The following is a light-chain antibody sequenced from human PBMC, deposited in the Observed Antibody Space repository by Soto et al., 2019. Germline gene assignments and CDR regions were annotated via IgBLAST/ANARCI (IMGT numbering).Light chain of an antibody. CDR3: LFYYGGAVI. CDR2: STR. Sequence: QAVVTQEPSLTVSPGGTVTLPCASSTGAVTNNYWPHWLQQKPGQAPRGLIYSTRNKQSWTPARFSGPLLGGKAALTLSGAQPVDEAEYCCLFYYGGAVIFGVGTKVTVL. CDR1: TGAVTNNYW. V-gene: IGLV7-43*01. J-gene: IGLJ2*01.